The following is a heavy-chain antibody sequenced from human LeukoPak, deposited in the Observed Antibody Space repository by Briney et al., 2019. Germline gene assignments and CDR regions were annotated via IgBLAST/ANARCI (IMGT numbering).Heavy chain of an antibody. D-gene: IGHD3-10*01. CDR1: GFTFSSYW. V-gene: IGHV3-7*01. J-gene: IGHJ4*02. CDR2: IKQDGREK. CDR3: ARDEYCYGSGTLN. Sequence: GGSLRLSCAASGFTFSSYWMSWVRQAPGKGLEWVANIKQDGREKYYVDSVKGRFTISRDNAKNSLYLQMNSLRAEDTAVYYCARDEYCYGSGTLNWGQGTLVTVSS.